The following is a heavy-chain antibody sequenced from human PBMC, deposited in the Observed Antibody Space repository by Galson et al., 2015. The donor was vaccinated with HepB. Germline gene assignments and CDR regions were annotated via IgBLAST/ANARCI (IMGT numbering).Heavy chain of an antibody. Sequence: SLRLSCAASGFTFSDYYMSWIRQAPGKGLEWVSYISSSSSYTNYADSVKGRFTIPRDNAKNSLYLQMNRLRAEDTAVYYCARGGVVQFFDLWGRGTLVTVSS. J-gene: IGHJ2*01. V-gene: IGHV3-11*05. CDR2: ISSSSSYT. CDR3: ARGGVVQFFDL. CDR1: GFTFSDYY. D-gene: IGHD3-10*01.